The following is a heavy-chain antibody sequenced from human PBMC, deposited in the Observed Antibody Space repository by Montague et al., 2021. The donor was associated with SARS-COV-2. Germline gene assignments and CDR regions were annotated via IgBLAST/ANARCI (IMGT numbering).Heavy chain of an antibody. D-gene: IGHD4-17*01. CDR1: GASFSGYY. CDR3: ARGRTVTTFYYYYYYGMDV. Sequence: SETLSLTCAVYGASFSGYYWSWIRQPPGKGLEWIGEINHSGSTNYNPSLKSRVTISVDTSKNQFSLKLSSVTAADTAVYYCARGRTVTTFYYYYYYGMDVWGQGTTVTVSS. J-gene: IGHJ6*02. V-gene: IGHV4-34*01. CDR2: INHSGST.